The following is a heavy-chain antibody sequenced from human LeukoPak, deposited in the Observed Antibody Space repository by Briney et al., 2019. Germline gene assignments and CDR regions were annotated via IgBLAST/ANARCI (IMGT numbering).Heavy chain of an antibody. V-gene: IGHV3-15*01. CDR3: TTDEGVDDCFDY. D-gene: IGHD3-10*01. J-gene: IGHJ4*02. CDR1: GFTFSNAW. Sequence: GGSLRLSCAASGFTFSNAWMSWVRQAPGKGLEWVGRILGKTDGGTTDYAAPVKGRFTISRDDSKNTLYLQMNSLNTEDTAVYYCTTDEGVDDCFDYWGQGTLVTVSS. CDR2: ILGKTDGGTT.